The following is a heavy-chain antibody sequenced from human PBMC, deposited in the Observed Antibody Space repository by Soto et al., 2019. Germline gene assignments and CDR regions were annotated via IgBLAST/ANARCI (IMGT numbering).Heavy chain of an antibody. CDR2: IHHSGTT. CDR3: AYCQNDQFGMDV. CDR1: GYFISSGYY. V-gene: IGHV4-38-2*02. D-gene: IGHD1-1*01. J-gene: IGHJ6*02. Sequence: SETLSLTCTVSGYFISSGYYCGWIRQPPGKGLEWIGNIHHSGTTYNNPSLKSRVTISVDTSKNQFSLKLNSVTAADTAVYYCAYCQNDQFGMDVWGQGTTVTVSS.